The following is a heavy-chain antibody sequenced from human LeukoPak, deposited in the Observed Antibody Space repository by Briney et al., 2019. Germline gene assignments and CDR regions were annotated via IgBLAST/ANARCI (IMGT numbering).Heavy chain of an antibody. CDR2: IIPILGIA. D-gene: IGHD4-11*01. CDR3: ARKLGSNIDY. V-gene: IGHV1-69*02. J-gene: IGHJ4*02. Sequence: SVKVSCKASGGTFSSYTISWVRQAPGQGLEWMGRIIPILGIANYAQEFQGRVTITADKSTSTAYMELSSLRSEDTAVYYCARKLGSNIDYWGQGTLVTVSS. CDR1: GGTFSSYT.